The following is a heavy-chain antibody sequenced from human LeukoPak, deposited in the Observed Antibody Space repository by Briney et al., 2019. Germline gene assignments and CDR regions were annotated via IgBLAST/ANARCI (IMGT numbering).Heavy chain of an antibody. V-gene: IGHV1-69*02. Sequence: SVKVSCKASGGTFSSYTISWVRQAPGQGHEWRGRIIPILGIANYAQKFQGRVTITADKSTSTAYMELSSLRSEDTAVYYCARAPSDYYDSSGYGWFDPWGQGTLVTVSS. CDR1: GGTFSSYT. CDR3: ARAPSDYYDSSGYGWFDP. D-gene: IGHD3-22*01. J-gene: IGHJ5*02. CDR2: IIPILGIA.